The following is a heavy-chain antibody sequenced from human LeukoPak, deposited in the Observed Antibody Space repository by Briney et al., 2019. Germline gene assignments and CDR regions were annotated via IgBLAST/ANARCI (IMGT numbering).Heavy chain of an antibody. CDR2: IYYSGST. D-gene: IGHD2-2*01. J-gene: IGHJ5*02. Sequence: PSETLSLTCTVSGGSISSSSYYWGWIRQPPGKGLEWIGSIYYSGSTYYNPSLKSRVTISVDTSKNQFSLKLSAVTAADTAVYYCARGAGRCSSTSCYRGNWFDPWGQGTLVTVSS. V-gene: IGHV4-39*07. CDR1: GGSISSSSYY. CDR3: ARGAGRCSSTSCYRGNWFDP.